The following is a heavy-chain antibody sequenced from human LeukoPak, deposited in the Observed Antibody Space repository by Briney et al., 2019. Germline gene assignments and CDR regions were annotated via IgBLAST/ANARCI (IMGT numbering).Heavy chain of an antibody. J-gene: IGHJ4*02. D-gene: IGHD3-3*01. CDR3: ARSPGLYYDFWSGYPKYFDY. CDR2: VHYSGST. V-gene: IGHV4-59*01. CDR1: GGTISSYY. Sequence: SETLSLTCTVSGGTISSYYWNWIRQPPGKGLEWIGYVHYSGSTKYNPSLKSRVTISVDTSKNQFSLKLSSVTAADTAVYYCARSPGLYYDFWSGYPKYFDYWGQGTLVTVSS.